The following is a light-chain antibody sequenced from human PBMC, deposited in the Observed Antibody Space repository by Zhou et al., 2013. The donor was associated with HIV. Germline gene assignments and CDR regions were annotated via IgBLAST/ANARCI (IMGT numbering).Light chain of an antibody. J-gene: IGKJ2*01. Sequence: DVVMTQSPLSLPVTLGQPASISCRSSQSLVHSDGNTYLNWFQQRPGQSPRRLIYNVSNRDSGVPDRFSGSGSGTDFTLKISRVEAEDVGVYYCMQGTHWPRTFGQGTKLEIK. V-gene: IGKV2-30*02. CDR2: NVS. CDR3: MQGTHWPRT. CDR1: QSLVHSDGNTY.